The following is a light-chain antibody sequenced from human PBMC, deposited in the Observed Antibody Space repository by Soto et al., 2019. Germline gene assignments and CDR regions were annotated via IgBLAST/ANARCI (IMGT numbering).Light chain of an antibody. J-gene: IGKJ1*01. CDR3: MQALQGPPT. V-gene: IGKV2-28*01. Sequence: DIVMTQSPLSLPVTPGESASISCMSSQSLLGSNGFNYLDWYVQKPGQSPQLLISLASNRASGVPDRFSGSGSGTDFTLKISRVEAEDVGVYHCMQALQGPPTFGQGTKVEIK. CDR1: QSLLGSNGFNY. CDR2: LAS.